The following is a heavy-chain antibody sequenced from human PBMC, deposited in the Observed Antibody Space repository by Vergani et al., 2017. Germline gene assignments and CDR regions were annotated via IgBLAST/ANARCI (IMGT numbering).Heavy chain of an antibody. D-gene: IGHD3-9*01. CDR1: GGSISSYY. V-gene: IGHV4-59*01. CDR2: IYYSGST. J-gene: IGHJ6*04. Sequence: QVQLQESGPGLVKPSETLSLTCTVSGGSISSYYWSWIRQPAGKGLEWIGYIYYSGSTNYNPSLKSRVTISVDTSKNQFSLKLSSVTAADTAVYYCARQYDILTGFVDVWGKGTTVTVSS. CDR3: ARQYDILTGFVDV.